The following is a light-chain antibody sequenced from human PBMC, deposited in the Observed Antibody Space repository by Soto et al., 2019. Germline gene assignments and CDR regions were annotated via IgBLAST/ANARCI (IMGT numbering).Light chain of an antibody. V-gene: IGLV1-44*01. CDR1: SSNIGSNT. CDR2: SHN. CDR3: AAWDDSLNGRV. Sequence: QSVLTQPPSASGTPGQRVTISCSGSSSNIGSNTVNRYQQLPGTAPKLLIYSHNQRPSGVPDRFSGSKSGTSASLAISGLQSEDEADYYCAAWDDSLNGRVFGTGTKLTVL. J-gene: IGLJ1*01.